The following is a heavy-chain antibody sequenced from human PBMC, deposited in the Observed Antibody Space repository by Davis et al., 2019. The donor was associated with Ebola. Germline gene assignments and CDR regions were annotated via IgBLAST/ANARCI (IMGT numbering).Heavy chain of an antibody. CDR1: GGSISSSSYY. Sequence: MPSETLSLTCSVSGGSISSSSYYWTWIRQSPEKGLEWIGNIYYSGSTYYNPSLKSRLSMSVDRAKDQFSLHLSSVTAADTAVYYCARGVGAATRFDPWGQGTLVTVSS. CDR2: IYYSGST. J-gene: IGHJ5*02. D-gene: IGHD4-17*01. CDR3: ARGVGAATRFDP. V-gene: IGHV4-39*01.